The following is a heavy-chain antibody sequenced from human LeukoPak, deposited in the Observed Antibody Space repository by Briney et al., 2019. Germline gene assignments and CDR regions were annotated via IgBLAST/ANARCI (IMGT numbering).Heavy chain of an antibody. CDR1: GFTFDDYA. CDR3: ANLGYDFWSGYYTRYYYYMDV. Sequence: GGSLRLSCAASGFTFDDYAMHWVRHAPGKGLEWVSLISGDGGSTYYADSVKGRFTISSDNSKNSLYLQMNSLRTEDTALYYCANLGYDFWSGYYTRYYYYMDVWGKGTTGTVSS. V-gene: IGHV3-43*02. D-gene: IGHD3-3*01. CDR2: ISGDGGST. J-gene: IGHJ6*03.